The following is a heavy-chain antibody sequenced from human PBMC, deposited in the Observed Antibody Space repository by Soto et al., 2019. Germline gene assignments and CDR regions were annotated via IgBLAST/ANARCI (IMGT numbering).Heavy chain of an antibody. CDR2: ISWNSGSI. CDR3: AKDGATKGWPFDY. CDR1: GFTFDDYA. Sequence: SLRLSCAASGFTFDDYAMHWVRQAPGKGLEWVSGISWNSGSIGYADSVKGRFTISRDNAKNSLYLQMNSLRPEDTALYYCAKDGATKGWPFDYWGQGTLVTVSS. J-gene: IGHJ4*02. V-gene: IGHV3-9*01. D-gene: IGHD1-26*01.